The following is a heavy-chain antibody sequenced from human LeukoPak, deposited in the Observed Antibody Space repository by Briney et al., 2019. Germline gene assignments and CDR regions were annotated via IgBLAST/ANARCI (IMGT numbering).Heavy chain of an antibody. CDR3: AKGPESYYYYYYMDV. V-gene: IGHV3-30*18. CDR2: ISYDGSNK. Sequence: PGGSLRLSCAASGFTFSSYGMHWVRQAPGKGLEWVAVISYDGSNKYYADSVKGRFTISRDNSKNTLYLQMNSLRAEDTAVYYCAKGPESYYYYYYMDVWGKGTTVTVSS. D-gene: IGHD1-14*01. CDR1: GFTFSSYG. J-gene: IGHJ6*03.